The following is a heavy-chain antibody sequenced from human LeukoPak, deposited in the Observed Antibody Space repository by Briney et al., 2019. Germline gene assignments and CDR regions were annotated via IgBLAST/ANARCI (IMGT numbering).Heavy chain of an antibody. V-gene: IGHV4-4*02. D-gene: IGHD1-26*01. CDR1: DGSISSYNR. J-gene: IGHJ4*02. CDR3: ARGQSGTYGTFDY. Sequence: SETLSLTCAVSDGSISSYNRWSWVRQPPGKGLEWIGEIFHSGSTNYNPSLKSRVTISVDKSKNQFSLKLSSVTAADTAIYYCARGQSGTYGTFDYWGQGTLVTVSS. CDR2: IFHSGST.